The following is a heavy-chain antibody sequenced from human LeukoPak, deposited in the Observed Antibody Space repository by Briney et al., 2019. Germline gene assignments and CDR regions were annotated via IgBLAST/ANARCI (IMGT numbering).Heavy chain of an antibody. D-gene: IGHD3-10*01. CDR3: ARPGEFHDAFDV. Sequence: ASVTVSCKTSGYTFTSSGISWVRQAPGQGLEWMGWISGYNDNTDYAEKFQGRVTMTKDPSTSTAYMELRSLRFDDTAVYYCARPGEFHDAFDVWGQGTVVSVSS. V-gene: IGHV1-18*01. CDR2: ISGYNDNT. J-gene: IGHJ3*01. CDR1: GYTFTSSG.